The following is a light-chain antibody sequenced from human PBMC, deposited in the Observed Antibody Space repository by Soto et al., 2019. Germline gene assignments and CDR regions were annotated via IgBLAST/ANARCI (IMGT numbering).Light chain of an antibody. Sequence: DIVMTQSPDSLAVSLGERATINCKSSQSVXYXXXXXXXLASYQQTPGQPPKVLIYWASARESGVPDRFSGSGXXXXXXXXXXXLXAEDVAVXYXXQYYTAPYTFGQGTKLEIK. J-gene: IGKJ2*01. CDR1: QSVXYXXXXXXX. V-gene: IGKV4-1*01. CDR2: WAS. CDR3: XQYYTAPYT.